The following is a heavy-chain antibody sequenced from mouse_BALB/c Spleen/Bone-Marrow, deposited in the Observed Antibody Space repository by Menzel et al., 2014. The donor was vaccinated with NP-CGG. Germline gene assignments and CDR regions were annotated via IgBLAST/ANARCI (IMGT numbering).Heavy chain of an antibody. CDR3: TRWLPYAMDY. D-gene: IGHD2-2*01. CDR1: GYTFTNYW. Sequence: VQGVESGAELVRPGASVKLSCKASGYTFTNYWINWVKRRPGQGLEWIGNIYPSDSYTNYNQKFKDKATLTVDKSSSTAYMQLCSPTSEDSAVYYCTRWLPYAMDYWGQGTSVTVSS. J-gene: IGHJ4*01. CDR2: IYPSDSYT. V-gene: IGHV1-69*02.